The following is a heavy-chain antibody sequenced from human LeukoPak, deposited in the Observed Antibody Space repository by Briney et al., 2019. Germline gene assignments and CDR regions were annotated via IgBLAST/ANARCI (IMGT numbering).Heavy chain of an antibody. CDR1: GGSISSYY. CDR2: IYYSGST. V-gene: IGHV4-59*01. CDR3: ARVRIAARPAPYYYYYYMDV. D-gene: IGHD6-6*01. Sequence: SETLSLTCTVSGGSISSYYWSWIRQPPGKGLEWIGYIYYSGSTNYNPSLKSRVTISVDTSKNQFSLKLSSVTAADTAVYYCARVRIAARPAPYYYYYYMDVWGKGTTVTVSS. J-gene: IGHJ6*03.